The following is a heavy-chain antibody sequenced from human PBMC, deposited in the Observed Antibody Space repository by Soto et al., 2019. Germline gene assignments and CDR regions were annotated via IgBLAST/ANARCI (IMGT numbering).Heavy chain of an antibody. CDR3: ARDKGYCSSTSCYYDYYMDV. CDR1: GFVFSSYH. CDR2: ISSSSDNI. Sequence: EVQLVESGGGLVQPGGSPRLSCAASGFVFSSYHMNWVRQAPGKGLEWISYISSSSDNIYYADSVRGRFTISRDHAKNSLYLQMNSLRAEDTAVYYCARDKGYCSSTSCYYDYYMDVWGKGTTVTVSS. J-gene: IGHJ6*03. D-gene: IGHD2-2*01. V-gene: IGHV3-48*01.